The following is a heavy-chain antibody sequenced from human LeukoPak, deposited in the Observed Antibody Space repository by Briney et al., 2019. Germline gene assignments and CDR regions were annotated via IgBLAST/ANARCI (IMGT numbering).Heavy chain of an antibody. J-gene: IGHJ4*02. CDR2: ISGDGGST. CDR3: AKDISRYGSGSYSLDY. V-gene: IGHV3-43*02. D-gene: IGHD3-10*01. CDR1: GFTFDDYA. Sequence: GGSLRLSCAASGFTFDDYAMHWVRQAPGKGLEWVSLISGDGGSTYYADSVKGRFTISRDNSKNSLYLRMNSLRTEDTALYYCAKDISRYGSGSYSLDYWGQGTLVTVSS.